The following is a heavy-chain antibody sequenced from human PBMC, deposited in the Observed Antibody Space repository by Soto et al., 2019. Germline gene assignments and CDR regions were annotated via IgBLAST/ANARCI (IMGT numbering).Heavy chain of an antibody. CDR1: RRTFNKFA. J-gene: IGHJ6*02. Sequence: ASGKVSCKCSRRTFNKFALSSGRRAPGQGFEWMGGIIPVFRSANYAQRFRGRITITADEYTSTVYLYLNDLRSDDTAVYYCARRYCASDNCPLFYYFVDLWGLGTTVSV. CDR2: IIPVFRSA. D-gene: IGHD2-21*02. CDR3: ARRYCASDNCPLFYYFVDL. V-gene: IGHV1-69*13.